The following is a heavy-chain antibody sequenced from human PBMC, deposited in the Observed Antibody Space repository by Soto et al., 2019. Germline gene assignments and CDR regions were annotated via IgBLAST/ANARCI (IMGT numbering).Heavy chain of an antibody. V-gene: IGHV3-20*04. Sequence: GGSLRLSCAASGFTFDDYGMSWVRQAPGKGLEWVSGINWNGGSTGYADSVKGRFTISRDNAKNSLYLQMNSLRAEDTALYYCARVPYNWNTHYYYYGMDVWGQGTTVTVSS. CDR3: ARVPYNWNTHYYYYGMDV. D-gene: IGHD1-20*01. J-gene: IGHJ6*02. CDR2: INWNGGST. CDR1: GFTFDDYG.